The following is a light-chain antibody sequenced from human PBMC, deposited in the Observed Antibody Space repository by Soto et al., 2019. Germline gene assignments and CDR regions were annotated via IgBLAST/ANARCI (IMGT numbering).Light chain of an antibody. CDR1: RSNIGSNY. Sequence: QSVLTQSPSVSAAPGQKVTISCSGSRSNIGSNYVSWYQQVPGTAPKLLIYDNNKRPSGIPDRFSGSRSGTSATLDITGLQSGDEAVYYCGTWDSSLSALVFGGGTKLTVL. CDR3: GTWDSSLSALV. V-gene: IGLV1-51*01. J-gene: IGLJ2*01. CDR2: DNN.